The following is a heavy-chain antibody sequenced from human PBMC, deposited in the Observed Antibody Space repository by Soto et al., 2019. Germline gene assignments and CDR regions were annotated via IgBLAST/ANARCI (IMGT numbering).Heavy chain of an antibody. Sequence: PSETLSLTCAVSSGSISSSNWWSWVRQPPGKGLEWIGEIYHSGSTNYNPSLKSRVTISVDKSKNKFYMKLSSMTAADTAVYYCARMFRGVRWFDPWGQGTLVTVSS. V-gene: IGHV4-4*02. CDR1: SGSISSSNW. CDR3: ARMFRGVRWFDP. CDR2: IYHSGST. J-gene: IGHJ5*02. D-gene: IGHD3-10*01.